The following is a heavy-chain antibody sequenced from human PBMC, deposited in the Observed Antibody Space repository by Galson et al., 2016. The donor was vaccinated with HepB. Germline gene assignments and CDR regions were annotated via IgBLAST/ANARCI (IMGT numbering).Heavy chain of an antibody. CDR3: AKSGSYGEVDY. Sequence: SLRLSCAASTFTFNTYAMNWVRQAPGKGLEWVSSISGSGGSTYNADSVKGRFTISRDNSKNTLYLQMNSLRAEDTAVYYCAKSGSYGEVDYWGQGTLVTVSS. J-gene: IGHJ4*02. CDR1: TFTFNTYA. CDR2: ISGSGGST. V-gene: IGHV3-23*01. D-gene: IGHD1-26*01.